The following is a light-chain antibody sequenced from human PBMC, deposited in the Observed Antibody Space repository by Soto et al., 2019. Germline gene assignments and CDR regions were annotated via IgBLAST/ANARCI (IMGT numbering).Light chain of an antibody. Sequence: EIVMTQSPATLSVSPGERATLSCRASQSVNNNLAWYQQKPGQAPRLLIYGASARATGIPARFSGSGSGTEFTLNIRSLQSKYFAVYYCQQYNNWPLTFGGGTKVEIK. CDR1: QSVNNN. V-gene: IGKV3-15*01. CDR2: GAS. J-gene: IGKJ4*01. CDR3: QQYNNWPLT.